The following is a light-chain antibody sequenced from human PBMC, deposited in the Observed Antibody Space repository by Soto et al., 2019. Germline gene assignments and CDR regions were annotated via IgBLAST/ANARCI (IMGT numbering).Light chain of an antibody. CDR3: QHSYNMPIA. CDR2: AAS. CDR1: QNIIRH. Sequence: DGPMTQSPPSLSAYVVHGVSVPWRASQNIIRHLNWYQHKPGRAPRLLIYAASTLQSGVPSRFTGSGSGTEFTLTITGLQPEDFATYYCQHSYNMPIAFAQRARLEIK. J-gene: IGKJ5*01. V-gene: IGKV1-39*01.